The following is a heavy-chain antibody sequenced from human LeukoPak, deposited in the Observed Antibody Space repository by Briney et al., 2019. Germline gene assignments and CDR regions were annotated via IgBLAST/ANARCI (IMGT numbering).Heavy chain of an antibody. CDR2: IYHSGST. Sequence: PSETLSLTCTVSGYSISSGYYWGWIRQPPGKGLEWIGSIYHSGSTYYNPSLKSRVTISVDTSKNQFSLELSSVTAADTAVYYCARGPYGGNSGGGFDYWGQGTLVTVSS. D-gene: IGHD4-23*01. CDR1: GYSISSGYY. V-gene: IGHV4-38-2*02. CDR3: ARGPYGGNSGGGFDY. J-gene: IGHJ4*02.